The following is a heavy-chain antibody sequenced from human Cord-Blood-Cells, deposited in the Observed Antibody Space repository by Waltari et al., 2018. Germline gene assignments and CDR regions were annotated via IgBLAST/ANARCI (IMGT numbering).Heavy chain of an antibody. Sequence: SGYYWSWIRQPPGKGLEWIGEINHSGSTNYNPSLKSRVTISVDTSKNQFSLKLSSVTAADTAVYYCARGLRGLRYFDWLLPEYYFDYWGQGTLVTVSS. CDR1: SGYY. D-gene: IGHD3-9*01. CDR3: ARGLRGLRYFDWLLPEYYFDY. CDR2: INHSGST. V-gene: IGHV4-34*01. J-gene: IGHJ4*02.